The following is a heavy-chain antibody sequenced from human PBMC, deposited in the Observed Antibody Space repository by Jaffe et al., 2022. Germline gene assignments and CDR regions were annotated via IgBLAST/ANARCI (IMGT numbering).Heavy chain of an antibody. CDR2: IYSGGST. Sequence: EVQLVESGGGLVQPGGSLRLSCAASGFTVSSNYMSWVRQAPGKGLEWVSVIYSGGSTYYADSVKGRFTISRHNSKNTLYLQMNSLRAEDTAVYYCAREVHYYDSSGRDAFDIWGQGTMVTVSS. CDR3: AREVHYYDSSGRDAFDI. D-gene: IGHD3-22*01. CDR1: GFTVSSNY. V-gene: IGHV3-53*04. J-gene: IGHJ3*02.